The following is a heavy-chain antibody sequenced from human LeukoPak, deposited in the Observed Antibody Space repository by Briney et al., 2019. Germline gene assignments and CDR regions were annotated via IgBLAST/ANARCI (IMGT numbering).Heavy chain of an antibody. J-gene: IGHJ6*02. V-gene: IGHV4-31*03. CDR2: IYYSGST. CDR3: ARGSLLLWFGELIAAHYYYYYGMDV. Sequence: SETLSLTCTVSGGSISSGGYYWSWIRQHPGKGLEWIGYIYYSGSTYYNPSLKSRATISVDTSKNQFSLKLSSVTAADTAVYYCARGSLLLWFGELIAAHYYYYYGMDVWGQGTTVTVSS. D-gene: IGHD3-10*01. CDR1: GGSISSGGYY.